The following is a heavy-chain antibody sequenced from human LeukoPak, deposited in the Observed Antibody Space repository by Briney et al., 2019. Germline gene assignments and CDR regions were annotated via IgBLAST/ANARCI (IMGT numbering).Heavy chain of an antibody. CDR3: ASSDYYRLDH. V-gene: IGHV4-34*01. Sequence: TTSETLSLTCAVYGGSFSGYYWSWIRQPPGKGLEWIGEIHQTGSTNYNPSLRSRGSISLDKAKNQFTLNLNSVTAADTAVYYCASSDYYRLDHWGQGILVTVSS. CDR1: GGSFSGYY. CDR2: IHQTGST. D-gene: IGHD6-25*01. J-gene: IGHJ4*02.